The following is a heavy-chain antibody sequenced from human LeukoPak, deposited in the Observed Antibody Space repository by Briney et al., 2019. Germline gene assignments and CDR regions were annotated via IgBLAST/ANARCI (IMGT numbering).Heavy chain of an antibody. CDR2: IIPIFGTA. D-gene: IGHD6-6*01. J-gene: IGHJ6*03. CDR1: GGTFSSYA. V-gene: IGHV1-69*05. CDR3: ARIYSSSPAYGGYYYYMDV. Sequence: GASVKVSCKASGGTFSSYAISWVRQAPGQGLEWMGGIIPIFGTANYAQKFQGRVTITTDESTSTAYMELSSLRSEDAAVYYCARIYSSSPAYGGYYYYMDVWGKGTTVTVSS.